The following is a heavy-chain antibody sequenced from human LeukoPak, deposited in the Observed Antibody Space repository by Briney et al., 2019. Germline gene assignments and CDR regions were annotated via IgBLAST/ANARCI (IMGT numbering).Heavy chain of an antibody. CDR2: IYPGDSDT. CDR3: ARSMYVVVAATDYYYGMDV. D-gene: IGHD2-15*01. V-gene: IGHV5-51*01. J-gene: IGHJ6*02. Sequence: GESLKISCKGSGYSFTSYWIGWVRQMPGKGLEWMGIIYPGDSDTRYSPSFQGQVTISADKSISTAYLQWSSLKASDTAMYYCARSMYVVVAATDYYYGMDVWGQGTTVTVSS. CDR1: GYSFTSYW.